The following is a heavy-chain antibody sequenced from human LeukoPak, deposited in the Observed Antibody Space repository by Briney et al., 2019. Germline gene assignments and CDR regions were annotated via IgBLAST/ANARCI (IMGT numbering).Heavy chain of an antibody. D-gene: IGHD5-18*01. V-gene: IGHV3-48*01. CDR1: GSTFSSYS. CDR3: ARGLGYSYGYIFDY. CDR2: ISSSSSTI. Sequence: GGSLRLSCAASGSTFSSYSMNWVRQAPGKGLEWVSYISSSSSTIYYADSVKGRFTISRDNAKNSLYLQMNSLRAEDTAVYYCARGLGYSYGYIFDYWGQGTLVTVSS. J-gene: IGHJ4*02.